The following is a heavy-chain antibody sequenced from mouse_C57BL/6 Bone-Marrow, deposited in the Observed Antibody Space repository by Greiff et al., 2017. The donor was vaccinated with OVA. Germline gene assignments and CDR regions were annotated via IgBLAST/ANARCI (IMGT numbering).Heavy chain of an antibody. J-gene: IGHJ3*01. V-gene: IGHV2-9*01. D-gene: IGHD2-10*01. CDR2: IWGGGST. CDR1: GFSLTSYG. Sequence: VQLVESGPGLVAPSQTLSITCTVSGFSLTSYGVDWVRQTPGKGLEWLGVIWGGGSTNYNSALMSRLNIRKDNAKSQVFLKMNSLLTDDTAMYYCAKHNDAYCGAYWGQGTLVTVSA. CDR3: AKHNDAYCGAY.